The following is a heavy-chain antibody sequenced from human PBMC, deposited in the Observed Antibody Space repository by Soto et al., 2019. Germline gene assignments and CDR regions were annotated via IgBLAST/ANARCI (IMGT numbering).Heavy chain of an antibody. CDR1: GCSISSSSCY. Sequence: SDTLSLTCTVSGCSISSSSCYWGWIRQPPGKWLEWIGSIYYSGSTYYNPSLKSRVTMSVDTYTNQFSLKLMSVTAADTAIYYCTRHEGGAAADRPLDYWGQGTLVTVS. CDR2: IYYSGST. V-gene: IGHV4-39*01. CDR3: TRHEGGAAADRPLDY. D-gene: IGHD6-13*01. J-gene: IGHJ4*02.